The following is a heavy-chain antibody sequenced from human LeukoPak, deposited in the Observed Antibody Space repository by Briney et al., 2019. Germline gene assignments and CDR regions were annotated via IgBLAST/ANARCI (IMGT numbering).Heavy chain of an antibody. J-gene: IGHJ6*02. V-gene: IGHV4-34*01. CDR3: ARVYYYDSSGYLPYYYYGMDV. CDR2: ITLSGCT. D-gene: IGHD3-22*01. CDR1: GGSFSGYY. Sequence: PSETLSLTCAVYGGSFSGYYWSCIRQPPGKGLEWSGEITLSGCTNFNPSLKRRVPISVGTSKNQFSLKLSSVTAADTAVYYCARVYYYDSSGYLPYYYYGMDVWGQGTTVTVSS.